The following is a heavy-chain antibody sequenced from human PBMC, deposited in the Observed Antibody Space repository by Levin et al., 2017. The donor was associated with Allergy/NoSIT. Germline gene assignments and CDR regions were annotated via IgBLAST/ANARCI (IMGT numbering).Heavy chain of an antibody. V-gene: IGHV5-10-1*01. CDR3: ARHGLGNFGVHYFDY. CDR1: GYSFTSYW. J-gene: IGHJ4*02. D-gene: IGHD3-10*01. Sequence: GESLKISCQGSGYSFTSYWITWVRQMPGKGLEWMGRIDPRDSNSKYSPSFQGHVTISADESISTAYLQWSSLKASDTAIYYCARHGLGNFGVHYFDYWGQGTLVTVSS. CDR2: IDPRDSNS.